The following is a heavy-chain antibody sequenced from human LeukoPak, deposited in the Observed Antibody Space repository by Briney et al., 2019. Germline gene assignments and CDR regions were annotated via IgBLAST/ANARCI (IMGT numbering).Heavy chain of an antibody. V-gene: IGHV3-66*01. CDR1: GFTVSSSF. Sequence: GGSLRLSCAASGFTVSSSFLSWVRQAPGKGLEWLSILYSDGARTQYADSAKGRFTISRDNSKNTLYLQMNSLRAEDTALYYCARLISGSYHLYFDDWGLGTLVTVSS. D-gene: IGHD3-10*01. CDR3: ARLISGSYHLYFDD. J-gene: IGHJ4*02. CDR2: LYSDGART.